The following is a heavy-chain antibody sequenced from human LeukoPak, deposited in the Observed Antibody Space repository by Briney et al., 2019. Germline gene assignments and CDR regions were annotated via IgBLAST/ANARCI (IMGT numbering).Heavy chain of an antibody. D-gene: IGHD3-3*01. CDR1: GYTFTSYD. J-gene: IGHJ4*02. Sequence: ASVTVSCKASGYTFTSYDINWVRQATGQGLEWMGWMNPNSGNTGYAQKFQGRVTMTRNTSISTAYMELSSLRSEDTAVYYCARGRKLRFLEWLLTGYYFDYWGQGTLVTVSS. CDR2: MNPNSGNT. CDR3: ARGRKLRFLEWLLTGYYFDY. V-gene: IGHV1-8*01.